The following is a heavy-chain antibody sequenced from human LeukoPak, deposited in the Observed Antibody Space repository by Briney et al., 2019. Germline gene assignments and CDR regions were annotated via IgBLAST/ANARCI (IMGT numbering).Heavy chain of an antibody. V-gene: IGHV3-21*01. CDR3: ARDPGWSSDRYYFDY. CDR2: ISSSSSYI. J-gene: IGHJ4*02. Sequence: PGGSLRLSCAASGFTFSSYSMNWVRQAPGKGLEWVSSISSSSSYIYYADSVKGRFTISRDNAKNSLYLQMNSLRAEDTAVYYCARDPGWSSDRYYFDYWGQGTLVTVSS. D-gene: IGHD6-19*01. CDR1: GFTFSSYS.